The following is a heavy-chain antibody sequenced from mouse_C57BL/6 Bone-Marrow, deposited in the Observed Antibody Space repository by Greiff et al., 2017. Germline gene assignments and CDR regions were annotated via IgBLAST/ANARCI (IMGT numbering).Heavy chain of an antibody. J-gene: IGHJ4*01. D-gene: IGHD3-3*01. Sequence: EVHLVESGGGLVQPGGSMKLSCVASGFTFSNYWMKWVRQSPEKGLEWVAQIRLKSDNYATHYAESVKGRFTISRDDSKSSVYLQMNNLRAEDTGIYYCTGGGPYAMDYWGQGTSVTVSS. CDR2: IRLKSDNYAT. CDR1: GFTFSNYW. CDR3: TGGGPYAMDY. V-gene: IGHV6-3*01.